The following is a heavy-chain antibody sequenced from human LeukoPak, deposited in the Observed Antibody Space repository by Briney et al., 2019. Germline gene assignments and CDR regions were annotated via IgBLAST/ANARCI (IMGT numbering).Heavy chain of an antibody. CDR2: INPSGGST. D-gene: IGHD4-23*01. Sequence: ASVKVSCKASGYTFTSYFMHWLRQAPGQGLEWMGIINPSGGSTSYAQKFQGRVTMTRDTSTSTVYMELSGLRSEDTAVYYCARDPIMTTVASLSYWYFDLWGRGTLVTVSS. J-gene: IGHJ2*01. CDR3: ARDPIMTTVASLSYWYFDL. CDR1: GYTFTSYF. V-gene: IGHV1-46*01.